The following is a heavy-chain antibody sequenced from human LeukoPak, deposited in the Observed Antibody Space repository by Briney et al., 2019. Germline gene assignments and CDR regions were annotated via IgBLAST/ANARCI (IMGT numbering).Heavy chain of an antibody. CDR3: AVAGKKRAFDI. J-gene: IGHJ3*02. CDR2: IYHSGST. CDR1: GGSISSGGYS. Sequence: SQTLSLTCAVSGGSISSGGYSWRWIRQPPGKGLEWIGYIYHSGSTYYNPSLKSRVTISVDRSKNQFSLKLSSVIAADTAVYYCAVAGKKRAFDIWGQGTMVTVSS. D-gene: IGHD6-19*01. V-gene: IGHV4-30-2*01.